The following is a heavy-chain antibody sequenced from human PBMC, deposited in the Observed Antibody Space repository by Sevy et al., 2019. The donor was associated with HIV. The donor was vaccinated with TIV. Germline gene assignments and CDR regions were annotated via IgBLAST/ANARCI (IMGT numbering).Heavy chain of an antibody. CDR2: INSDGSST. V-gene: IGHV3-74*01. CDR1: GFTFSSYW. J-gene: IGHJ3*02. CDR3: ARVNGWGAFVI. D-gene: IGHD3-16*01. Sequence: GGSLRLSCAASGFTFSSYWMHWVRQAPGKGLVWVSRINSDGSSTSYADSVKGRFTISSDNAKNTLYLQMNSLRAEDTAVYYCARVNGWGAFVIWGQGTMVTVSS.